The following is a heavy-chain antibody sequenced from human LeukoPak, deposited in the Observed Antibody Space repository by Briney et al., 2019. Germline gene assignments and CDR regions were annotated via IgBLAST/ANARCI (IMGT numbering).Heavy chain of an antibody. V-gene: IGHV3-48*04. J-gene: IGHJ4*02. CDR2: ISSSRSTI. D-gene: IGHD4-23*01. Sequence: GGSLRLSCAASGFAFSSYSMNWVRQAPGKGLAWVSYISSSRSTIYYADSVKGRFTISRDNAKNSLYLQMNSLRAEDTAVYYCARGYTVVTRDHFDYWGQGTLVTVSS. CDR1: GFAFSSYS. CDR3: ARGYTVVTRDHFDY.